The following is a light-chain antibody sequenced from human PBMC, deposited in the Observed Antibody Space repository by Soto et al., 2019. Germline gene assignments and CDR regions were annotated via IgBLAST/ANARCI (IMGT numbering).Light chain of an antibody. CDR1: QSVSSY. CDR2: GAS. Sequence: EIAITQSPDTLSVSPGDRATLSCRASQSVSSYLAWYQQKPGRAPRLLIYGASSRATGIPDRFSGSGSGTDFTLTISRLEPEDLAVYYCQQYGGSPRTFGQGTKVDIK. CDR3: QQYGGSPRT. J-gene: IGKJ1*01. V-gene: IGKV3-20*01.